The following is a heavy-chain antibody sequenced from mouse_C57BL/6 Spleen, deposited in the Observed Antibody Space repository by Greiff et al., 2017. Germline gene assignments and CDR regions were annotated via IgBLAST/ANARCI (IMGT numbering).Heavy chain of an antibody. CDR3: TGSTAVHYYAMDY. CDR2: IDPETGGT. D-gene: IGHD2-1*01. J-gene: IGHJ4*01. V-gene: IGHV1-15*01. Sequence: VQLQQSGAELVRPGASVTLSCKASGYTFTDYEMHWVKQTPVHGLEWIGAIDPETGGTAYNQKFKGKAILTADTSSSTAYMELRSLTSEDSAVYYGTGSTAVHYYAMDYWGQGTSVTVSS. CDR1: GYTFTDYE.